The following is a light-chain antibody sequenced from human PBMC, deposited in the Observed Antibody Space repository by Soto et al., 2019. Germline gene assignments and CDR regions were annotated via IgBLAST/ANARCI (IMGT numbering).Light chain of an antibody. CDR3: CSFAGSYTYV. V-gene: IGLV2-11*01. CDR2: NVD. CDR1: SSDVGDYNS. Sequence: QSALTQPRSVSGSPGQSVTISCPGTSSDVGDYNSVSWYQQHPGKAPKLIIYNVDKRPPGVPDRFSGSKSGNTASLTISGLRAEDEADYYRCSFAGSYTYVFGTGTKLTVL. J-gene: IGLJ1*01.